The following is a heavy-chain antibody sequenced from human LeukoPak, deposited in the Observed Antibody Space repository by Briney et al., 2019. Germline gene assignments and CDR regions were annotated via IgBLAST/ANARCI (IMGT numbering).Heavy chain of an antibody. D-gene: IGHD1-26*01. Sequence: SETLSLTCTVSGYSISSGYYWGWIRQPPGKGLEWIGSIYHSGSTYYNPSLKSRVTISVDASKNQFSLKLSSATAADTAVYYCARHQWVPAFDIWGQGTMVTVSS. CDR2: IYHSGST. CDR3: ARHQWVPAFDI. V-gene: IGHV4-38-2*02. CDR1: GYSISSGYY. J-gene: IGHJ3*02.